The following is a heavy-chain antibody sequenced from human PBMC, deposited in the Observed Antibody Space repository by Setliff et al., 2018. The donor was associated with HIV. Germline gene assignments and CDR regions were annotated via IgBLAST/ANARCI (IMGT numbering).Heavy chain of an antibody. D-gene: IGHD1-1*01. CDR3: ARKQQVRWAWMPSHYNYGLDV. CDR1: GEPFSNYY. V-gene: IGHV4-34*01. CDR2: IGHGGST. J-gene: IGHJ6*02. Sequence: SETLSLTCTVYGEPFSNYYWSWIRQPPGKGLEWIGEIGHGGSTKYNPSLKSRITMSVDTSKNQFSLRLSSVTAADTAVYYCARKQQVRWAWMPSHYNYGLDVWGPGTTVTVSS.